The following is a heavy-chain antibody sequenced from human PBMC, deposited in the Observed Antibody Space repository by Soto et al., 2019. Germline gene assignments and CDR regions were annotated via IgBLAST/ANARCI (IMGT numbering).Heavy chain of an antibody. CDR3: ARGRRIVVVPAAMFAGTYYYMDV. CDR1: GYTFTSYD. V-gene: IGHV1-8*01. Sequence: QVQLVQSGAEVKKPGASVKVSCKASGYTFTSYDINWVRQATGQGREWMGWMNPNSGNTGYAQKFQGRVTMTSNTSISTAYMELSSLRSEDTAVYYCARGRRIVVVPAAMFAGTYYYMDVWGKGTTVTVSS. D-gene: IGHD2-2*01. J-gene: IGHJ6*03. CDR2: MNPNSGNT.